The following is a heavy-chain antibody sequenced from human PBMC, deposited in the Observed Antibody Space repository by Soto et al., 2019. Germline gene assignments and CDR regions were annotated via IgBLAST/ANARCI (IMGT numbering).Heavy chain of an antibody. CDR3: AKPRIAAAGREGYYFDY. Sequence: EVQLLESGGGLVQPGGSLRLSCTASGFTFSSYAMSWVRQAPGKGLEWVSAISGSGGSTYYADSVKGRFTISRDNSKTTLYLQMNSLRAEDTAVYYCAKPRIAAAGREGYYFDYWGQGTLVTVSS. CDR1: GFTFSSYA. D-gene: IGHD6-13*01. V-gene: IGHV3-23*01. CDR2: ISGSGGST. J-gene: IGHJ4*02.